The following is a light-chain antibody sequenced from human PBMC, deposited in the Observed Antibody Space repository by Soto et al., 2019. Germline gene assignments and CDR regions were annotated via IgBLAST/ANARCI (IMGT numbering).Light chain of an antibody. V-gene: IGKV4-1*01. CDR2: WAS. CDR3: QQYYGTPWT. CDR1: QSVLYSSNNKNY. Sequence: DIVMTQSPDSLAVSLGERDTINCKSSQSVLYSSNNKNYVAWYQQKAGQPPKLLIYWASTRESRVPDRFSGSGSGTDFTLTISSLQAEDVAVYYCQQYYGTPWTFGQGTKVEIK. J-gene: IGKJ1*01.